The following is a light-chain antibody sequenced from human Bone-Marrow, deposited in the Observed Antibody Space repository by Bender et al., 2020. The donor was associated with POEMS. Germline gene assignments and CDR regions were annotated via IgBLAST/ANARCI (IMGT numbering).Light chain of an antibody. J-gene: IGLJ2*01. CDR2: LNN. Sequence: QSVLTQPPSASGTPGQRVTISCSGSSSNIGSNYVYWYQQLLGTAPKLLIYLNNQRPSGVPDRFSGSKSGTSASLAISGLQTEDEADYYCSSYTSTSTYLLFGGGTKLTVL. CDR3: SSYTSTSTYLL. CDR1: SSNIGSNY. V-gene: IGLV1-47*01.